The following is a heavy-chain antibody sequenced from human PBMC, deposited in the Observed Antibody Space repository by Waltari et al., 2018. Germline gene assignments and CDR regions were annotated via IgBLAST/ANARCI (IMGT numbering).Heavy chain of an antibody. V-gene: IGHV3-33*01. Sequence: GMHWVRQAPGEGLEWVAVIWHDGSKTYYAGSVKGRFIISRDDSKNTLYLQMNSLRVEDTAVYYCARDCYSNYPCDYWGPGTLVTVSS. D-gene: IGHD4-4*01. CDR1: G. CDR2: IWHDGSKT. J-gene: IGHJ4*02. CDR3: ARDCYSNYPCDY.